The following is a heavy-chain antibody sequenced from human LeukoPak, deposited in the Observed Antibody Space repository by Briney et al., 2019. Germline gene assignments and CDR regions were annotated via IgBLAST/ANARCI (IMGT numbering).Heavy chain of an antibody. CDR3: ARDYGTTTTTKRWGCFDY. CDR1: GFTFSSYE. V-gene: IGHV3-48*03. D-gene: IGHD4-11*01. CDR2: ILNSGTTT. Sequence: PGGSLRLSCAASGFTFSSYEMNWVRQAPGKGLEWVSYILNSGTTTYYADSVKGRFTISRDNAKNSLYLQMNSLRAEDTGVYYCARDYGTTTTTKRWGCFDYWGQGALVTVSS. J-gene: IGHJ4*02.